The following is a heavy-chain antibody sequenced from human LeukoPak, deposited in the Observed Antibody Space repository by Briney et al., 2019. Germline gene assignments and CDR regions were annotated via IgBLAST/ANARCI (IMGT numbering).Heavy chain of an antibody. CDR1: GFTFSSYG. D-gene: IGHD2-15*01. J-gene: IGHJ6*04. V-gene: IGHV3-33*06. CDR3: AKDPGGGGSIVDV. CDR2: IWYDGSNK. Sequence: KSGRSLRLSCAASGFTFSSYGMHWVRQAPGKGLEWVAVIWYDGSNKYYADSVKGRFTLSRDNSNNTLYLQMNSLRAEDTAVYYCAKDPGGGGSIVDVWGKGTTVTVSS.